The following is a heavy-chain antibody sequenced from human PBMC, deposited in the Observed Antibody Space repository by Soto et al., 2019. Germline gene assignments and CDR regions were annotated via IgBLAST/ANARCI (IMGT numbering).Heavy chain of an antibody. Sequence: PSETLSLTCSFSGDSVTSNYLTWIRQSPEKGLEWIGYMHYTGFSHYNPSLKSRLTISVDTSKNQFTLKLSSVTAADTAVYYCARGGRITMVRGVIVNWFDPWGQGTLVTGSS. J-gene: IGHJ5*02. D-gene: IGHD3-10*01. CDR3: ARGGRITMVRGVIVNWFDP. CDR2: MHYTGFS. V-gene: IGHV4-59*02. CDR1: GDSVTSNY.